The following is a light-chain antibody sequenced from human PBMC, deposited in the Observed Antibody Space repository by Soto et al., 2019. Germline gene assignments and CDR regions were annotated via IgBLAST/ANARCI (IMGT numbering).Light chain of an antibody. CDR2: GAS. V-gene: IGKV3-20*01. CDR1: QSFSNNY. J-gene: IGKJ1*01. Sequence: EIVLMQSPGTLSLSPGERATLSCRASQSFSNNYLAWYQQKPGQAPRLLIYGASSRATGIPDRFSGSGSGTDFTLTISRLEPEDFAVYYCQQYRDSRTFGQGTKVEIK. CDR3: QQYRDSRT.